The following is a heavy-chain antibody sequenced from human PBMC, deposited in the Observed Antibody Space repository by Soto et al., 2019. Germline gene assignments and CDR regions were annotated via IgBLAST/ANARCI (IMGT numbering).Heavy chain of an antibody. CDR3: ASLTRGEKPQDY. CDR1: GFTMSTNY. CDR2: IYSGGAT. J-gene: IGHJ4*02. V-gene: IGHV3-53*02. Sequence: EVQLVETGGGLIEPGGSLRFSCAASGFTMSTNYMSWVRQAPGKGLEWVSVIYSGGATYYTDSVQGRFTISRDNSKNTLYLQMNSLRADDTAVYYCASLTRGEKPQDYWGQGTLVTVSS. D-gene: IGHD3-16*01.